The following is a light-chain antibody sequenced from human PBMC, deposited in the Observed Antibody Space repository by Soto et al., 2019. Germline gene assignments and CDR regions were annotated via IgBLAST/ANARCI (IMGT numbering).Light chain of an antibody. Sequence: QLVLTQPPSASGTPGQRVTISCSGSGSNIGTNTVNWYQQLPGTAPKLLIYRTDQQPAGIPDRFSGSKSGTSASLDISGLQSDDEADYYCTAWDGSLDGRVFGGGTKLTVL. V-gene: IGLV1-44*01. CDR3: TAWDGSLDGRV. CDR2: RTD. J-gene: IGLJ3*02. CDR1: GSNIGTNT.